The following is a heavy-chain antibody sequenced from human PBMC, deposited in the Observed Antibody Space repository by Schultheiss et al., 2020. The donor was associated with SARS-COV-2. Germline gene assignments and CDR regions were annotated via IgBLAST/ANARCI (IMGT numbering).Heavy chain of an antibody. CDR1: GYTFTSYY. J-gene: IGHJ6*02. CDR2: INPSGGST. V-gene: IGHV1-46*01. D-gene: IGHD3-10*01. CDR3: ARHYYGDYYYGMDV. Sequence: GESLKISCKASGYTFTSYYMHWVRQAPGQGLEWMGIINPSGGSTSYAQKFQGRVTMSRDTSTSTVYMELSSLRSEDTAVYYCARHYYGDYYYGMDVWGQGTTVTVSS.